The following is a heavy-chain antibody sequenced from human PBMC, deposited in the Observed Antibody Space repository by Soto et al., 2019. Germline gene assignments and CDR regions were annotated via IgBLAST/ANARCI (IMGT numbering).Heavy chain of an antibody. Sequence: QLVESGGGLVQPGGSLRLSCAASGFTFSSYSMDWVRQVPGKGLEWLSYISSSGNIHYADSVKGRFTISRDNGKNFLYLQMNSLRAEDTAVYYCAREVGGTLGYWGQGTLVTVST. CDR3: AREVGGTLGY. V-gene: IGHV3-48*01. CDR2: ISSSGNI. D-gene: IGHD3-16*01. CDR1: GFTFSSYS. J-gene: IGHJ4*02.